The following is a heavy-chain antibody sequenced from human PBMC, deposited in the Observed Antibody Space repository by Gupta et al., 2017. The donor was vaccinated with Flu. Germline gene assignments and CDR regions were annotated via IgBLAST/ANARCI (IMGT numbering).Heavy chain of an antibody. J-gene: IGHJ6*03. CDR3: AKAIARIGYHMDV. D-gene: IGHD2-21*01. CDR1: GFTFSSFG. Sequence: QVQLVGSGGGVVQPGRSLTLSCAGSGFTFSSFGMHWVRQAPGKGLEWVAIVSNDESEKKYADSVKGRFTISRDNSKNTLYLQLNSLRPEDTAIYYCAKAIARIGYHMDVWGKGITVTVSS. V-gene: IGHV3-30*18. CDR2: VSNDESEK.